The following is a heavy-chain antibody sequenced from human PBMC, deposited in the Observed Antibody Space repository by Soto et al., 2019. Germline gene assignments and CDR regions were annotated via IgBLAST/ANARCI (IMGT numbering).Heavy chain of an antibody. Sequence: QLQLQESGSGLVKPLQTLSLTCAVSSGSISSGGYSWRWIRQPPGKGLEWIGYIYHSGSTYYNPSLKSRVTISVDRSKNQFSLKLSSVTAADTAVYYCARVPERWGQGTLVTVSS. D-gene: IGHD2-2*01. V-gene: IGHV4-30-2*01. J-gene: IGHJ4*02. CDR3: ARVPER. CDR1: SGSISSGGYS. CDR2: IYHSGST.